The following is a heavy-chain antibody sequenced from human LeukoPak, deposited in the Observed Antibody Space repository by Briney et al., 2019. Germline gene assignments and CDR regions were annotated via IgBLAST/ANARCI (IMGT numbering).Heavy chain of an antibody. CDR1: GFTFSSYS. D-gene: IGHD3-9*01. J-gene: IGHJ4*02. Sequence: PGGSLRLSCAASGFTFSSYSMNWVRQAPGKGLEWVSSISSSSSYIYYADSVKGRFTISRDNAKNSLYLQMNSLRAEDTAVYYCARDLHDILTGYYNVNDYWGQGTLVTVSS. CDR3: ARDLHDILTGYYNVNDY. CDR2: ISSSSSYI. V-gene: IGHV3-21*01.